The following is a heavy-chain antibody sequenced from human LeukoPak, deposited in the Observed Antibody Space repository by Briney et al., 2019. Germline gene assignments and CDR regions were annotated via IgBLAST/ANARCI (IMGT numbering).Heavy chain of an antibody. CDR2: IYYSGST. Sequence: SETLSLTCTVSGGSFSSTAYYWGWIRQPPGKGLEWIGSIYYSGSTYYNPSLKSRDTISVDTSKNQFSLKLSSVTAADTAVYYCARWGSAFDYWGQGTLVTVSS. CDR1: GGSFSSTAYY. D-gene: IGHD7-27*01. J-gene: IGHJ4*02. CDR3: ARWGSAFDY. V-gene: IGHV4-39*07.